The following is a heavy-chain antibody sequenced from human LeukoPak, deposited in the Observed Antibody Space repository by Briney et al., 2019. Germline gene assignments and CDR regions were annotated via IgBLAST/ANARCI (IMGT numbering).Heavy chain of an antibody. V-gene: IGHV3-11*04. D-gene: IGHD4-17*01. CDR3: ARDEYIHGDLTNFDS. J-gene: IGHJ4*02. Sequence: GGSLRLSCATSGFIFSNYWMSWVRQAPGKGLEWVSYISSSGSMISDADSVKGRFTISRDNAKKSLYLQMNSLRAEDTAVYYCARDEYIHGDLTNFDSWGQGTLVIVSS. CDR2: ISSSGSMI. CDR1: GFIFSNYW.